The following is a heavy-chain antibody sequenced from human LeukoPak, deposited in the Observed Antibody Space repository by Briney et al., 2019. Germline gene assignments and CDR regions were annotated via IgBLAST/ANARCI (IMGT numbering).Heavy chain of an antibody. V-gene: IGHV3-30*02. CDR1: GFTFSSYG. CDR3: AKEGGSYDILTGYFDY. J-gene: IGHJ4*02. CDR2: IRYDGSNK. D-gene: IGHD3-9*01. Sequence: GGSLRLSCAACGFTFSSYGMHWVRQAPGKGLEWVAFIRYDGSNKYYADSVKGRFTISRDNSMNTLYLQMNSLRAEDTAVYYCAKEGGSYDILTGYFDYWGQGTLVTVSS.